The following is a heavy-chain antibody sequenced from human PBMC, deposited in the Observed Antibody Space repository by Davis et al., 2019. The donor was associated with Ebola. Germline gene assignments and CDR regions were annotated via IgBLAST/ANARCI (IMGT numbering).Heavy chain of an antibody. Sequence: GGSLRLSCAASGFTFSSHWMTWVRQAPGKGLEWVSVIYDQSTAYADAVRGRFIISRDKSNNTLYLEMSSLRVDDTAVYYCATTQWLREFDNWGQGTLVTVSS. J-gene: IGHJ4*02. CDR1: GFTFSSHW. CDR3: ATTQWLREFDN. D-gene: IGHD6-19*01. CDR2: IYDQST. V-gene: IGHV3-53*05.